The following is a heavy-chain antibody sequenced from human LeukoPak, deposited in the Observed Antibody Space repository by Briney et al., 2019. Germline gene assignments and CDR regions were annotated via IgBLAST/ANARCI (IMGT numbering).Heavy chain of an antibody. Sequence: PGGSLRLSCEASGFTFSGSAMHWVRQAPGKGLEWVGRMRSKRNNYATGYTASVEGRFTISRDDSKNTRYLEMTDLKSDDTAVYYCTSQAGYSSSWETWGQGTLVTVSS. CDR1: GFTFSGSA. CDR3: TSQAGYSSSWET. J-gene: IGHJ5*02. D-gene: IGHD6-13*01. CDR2: MRSKRNNYAT. V-gene: IGHV3-73*01.